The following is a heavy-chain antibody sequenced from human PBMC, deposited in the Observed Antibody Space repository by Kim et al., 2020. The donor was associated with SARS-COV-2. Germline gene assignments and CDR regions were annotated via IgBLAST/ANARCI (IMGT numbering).Heavy chain of an antibody. Sequence: ASVKVSCKASGYTFTGYYMHWVRQAPGQGLEWMGWINPNSGGTNYAQKFQGRVTMTRDTSISTAYMELSRLRSDDTAVYYCARGNGIAAAAPIDFDYWGQGTLVTVSS. CDR2: INPNSGGT. J-gene: IGHJ4*02. CDR1: GYTFTGYY. V-gene: IGHV1-2*02. D-gene: IGHD6-13*01. CDR3: ARGNGIAAAAPIDFDY.